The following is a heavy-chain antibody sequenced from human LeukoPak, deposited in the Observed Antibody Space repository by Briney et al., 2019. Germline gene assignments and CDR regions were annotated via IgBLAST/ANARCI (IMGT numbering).Heavy chain of an antibody. CDR3: AKLRDGAVMDV. CDR2: IYYSGST. V-gene: IGHV4-59*08. J-gene: IGHJ6*02. CDR1: GGSFSGYY. Sequence: SETLSLTCAVYGGSFSGYYWSWIRQPPGKGLEWIGYIYYSGSTNYNPSLKSRVTISVDTPKNQFSLKLSPVTAADTAVYYCAKLRDGAVMDVWGQGTTVTVSS.